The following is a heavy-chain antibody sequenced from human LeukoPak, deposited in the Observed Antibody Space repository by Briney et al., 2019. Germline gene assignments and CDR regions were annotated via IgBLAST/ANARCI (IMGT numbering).Heavy chain of an antibody. CDR2: IYTSGST. CDR1: GGSISSGSYY. Sequence: SETLSLTCTVSGGSISSGSYYWSWIRQPAGKGLEWIGRIYTSGSTNYNPSLKSRVTISVDTSKNQFSLKLSSVTAADTAVYYCARLARRASFDYSGQGTLVTVSS. CDR3: ARLARRASFDY. V-gene: IGHV4-61*02. J-gene: IGHJ4*02. D-gene: IGHD6-6*01.